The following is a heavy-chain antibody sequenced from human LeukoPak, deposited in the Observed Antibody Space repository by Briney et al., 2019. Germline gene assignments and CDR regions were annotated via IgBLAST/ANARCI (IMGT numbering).Heavy chain of an antibody. J-gene: IGHJ4*02. V-gene: IGHV3-23*01. CDR2: VTGSGSYT. CDR1: GFTFSTYA. Sequence: PGGSLRLSCAASGFTFSTYAMAWVRQAPGKGLEWVSGVTGSGSYTYYADSVQGRFSISRDNSKNTLYLQMNILRAEDTAVYYCAKSPVSGGSCYSPLDYRGQGTLVTVSS. D-gene: IGHD2-15*01. CDR3: AKSPVSGGSCYSPLDY.